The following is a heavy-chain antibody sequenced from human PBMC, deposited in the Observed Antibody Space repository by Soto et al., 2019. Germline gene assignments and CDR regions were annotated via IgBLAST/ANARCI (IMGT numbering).Heavy chain of an antibody. V-gene: IGHV3-53*01. CDR2: IYSGGNT. Sequence: EVQLVESGGGLIQPGGSLRLSCAASGFTVSSNFMTWVRQAPGKGLECVSVIYSGGNTYYSDSVKGRFVISRDTSKNTLYLQMNSLRAEDTAVYYCARELGPAGNSYGRLAYWGQGTQVTVSS. CDR1: GFTVSSNF. CDR3: ARELGPAGNSYGRLAY. D-gene: IGHD5-18*01. J-gene: IGHJ4*02.